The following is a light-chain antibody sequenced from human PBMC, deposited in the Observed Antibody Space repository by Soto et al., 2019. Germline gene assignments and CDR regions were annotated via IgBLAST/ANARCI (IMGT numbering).Light chain of an antibody. CDR1: SSNIGNNY. CDR2: EDN. V-gene: IGLV1-51*02. Sequence: QAVVTQPPSVSAAPGQRVTISCSGSSSNIGNNYVSWYQQLPGTAPKLLIYEDNKRPSGIPDRFSGSKSGTSATLGITGLQTGDEADYYCASWDSSLTAGVFGGGTKLTVL. CDR3: ASWDSSLTAGV. J-gene: IGLJ2*01.